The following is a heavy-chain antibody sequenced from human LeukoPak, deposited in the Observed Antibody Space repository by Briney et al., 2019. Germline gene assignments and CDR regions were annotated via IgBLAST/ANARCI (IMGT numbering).Heavy chain of an antibody. CDR2: ISYDGSNK. D-gene: IGHD1-26*01. V-gene: IGHV3-30*18. J-gene: IGHJ4*02. CDR1: GFTFSSYG. CDR3: AKAGGWEPESYYFDY. Sequence: GGSLRLSCAASGFTFSSYGMHWVRQAPGKGLEWVAVISYDGSNKYYADSVKGRFTISRDNSKNTLYLQMNSLRAEDTAVYYCAKAGGWEPESYYFDYWGQGTLVTVSS.